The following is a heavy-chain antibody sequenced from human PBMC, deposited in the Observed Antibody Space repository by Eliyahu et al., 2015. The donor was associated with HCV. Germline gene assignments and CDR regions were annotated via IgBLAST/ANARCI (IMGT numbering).Heavy chain of an antibody. Sequence: QVQLVESGGGVVQPGRSLXLSCXASGFTFSSXGMHWVRQAPGKGLEWVAVIWYDGSNKYYADSVKGRFTISRDNSKNTLYLQMNSLRAEDTAVYYCARDYDDYGDYYPDYWGQGTLVTVSS. D-gene: IGHD4-17*01. CDR2: IWYDGSNK. CDR3: ARDYDDYGDYYPDY. CDR1: GFTFSSXG. J-gene: IGHJ4*02. V-gene: IGHV3-33*01.